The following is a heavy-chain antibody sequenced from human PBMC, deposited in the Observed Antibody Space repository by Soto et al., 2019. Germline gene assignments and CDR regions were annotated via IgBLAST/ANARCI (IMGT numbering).Heavy chain of an antibody. V-gene: IGHV5-51*01. CDR2: IYPGDSDT. CDR1: GYSFTNYW. CDR3: ARRRQHCTGKICLAHYYYTLDV. J-gene: IGHJ6*02. D-gene: IGHD2-8*02. Sequence: GESLKISCKATGYSFTNYWIGWVRQMPGKGLEWMGTIYPGDSDTRYGPAFEGQVTISADKSITTAYLQWSSLKASDTAVYFCARRRQHCTGKICLAHYYYTLDVWGQGTTVTVAS.